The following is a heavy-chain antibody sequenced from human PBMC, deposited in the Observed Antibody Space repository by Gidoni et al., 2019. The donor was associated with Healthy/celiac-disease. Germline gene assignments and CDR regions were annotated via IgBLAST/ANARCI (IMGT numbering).Heavy chain of an antibody. D-gene: IGHD4-17*01. V-gene: IGHV3-30*18. CDR3: AKDQGHGDYVRYFDY. Sequence: QVQLVESGGGGVQPGSSLRLSCAASGFTFSSYGMHWVLQAPSKGLEWVAVISYDGSNKYYADAVKGRFTISRDNSKNTLYLQMNSLRAEDTAVYYCAKDQGHGDYVRYFDYWGQGTLVTVSS. CDR1: GFTFSSYG. J-gene: IGHJ4*02. CDR2: ISYDGSNK.